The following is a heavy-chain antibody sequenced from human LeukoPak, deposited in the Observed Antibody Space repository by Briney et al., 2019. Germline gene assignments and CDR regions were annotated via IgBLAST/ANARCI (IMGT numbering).Heavy chain of an antibody. CDR2: ISTTSNYI. V-gene: IGHV3-21*01. CDR3: AELGITMIGGV. J-gene: IGHJ6*04. CDR1: GFTFSSYS. D-gene: IGHD3-10*02. Sequence: GGSLRLSCAASGFTFSSYSMNWVRQAPGKGLEWVSSISTTSNYIYYADSVKGRFTISRDNAKNSLYLQMNSLRAEDTAVYYCAELGITMIGGVWGKGTTVTISS.